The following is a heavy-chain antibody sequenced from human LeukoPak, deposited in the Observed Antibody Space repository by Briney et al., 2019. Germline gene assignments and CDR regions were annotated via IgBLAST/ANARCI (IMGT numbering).Heavy chain of an antibody. CDR2: INPNSGAA. D-gene: IGHD4-17*01. CDR3: ARVSYGDDATPFDY. Sequence: GASVKVSCKASGYSFTAYYMHWVRQAPGQGLEWMGRINPNSGAADYAQKFQGKVTMTRDTSISTAYMELIRLRSDDTAVYYCARVSYGDDATPFDYWGQGTLVTVSS. CDR1: GYSFTAYY. V-gene: IGHV1-2*06. J-gene: IGHJ4*02.